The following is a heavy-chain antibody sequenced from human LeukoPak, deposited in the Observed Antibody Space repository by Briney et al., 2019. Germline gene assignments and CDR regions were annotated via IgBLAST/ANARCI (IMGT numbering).Heavy chain of an antibody. V-gene: IGHV3-11*01. Sequence: SGGSLRLSCAASGFTVSSNYMSWVRQAPGKGLEWVSYISSSGSTIYYADSVKGRFTISRDNAKNSLYLQMNSLRAEDTAVYYCAREGTQMVINWGQGTLVTVSS. D-gene: IGHD3-22*01. CDR1: GFTVSSNY. CDR3: AREGTQMVIN. J-gene: IGHJ4*02. CDR2: ISSSGSTI.